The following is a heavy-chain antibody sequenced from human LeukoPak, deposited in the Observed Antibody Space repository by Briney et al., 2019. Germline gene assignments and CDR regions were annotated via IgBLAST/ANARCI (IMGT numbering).Heavy chain of an antibody. CDR1: GFTFSSYA. CDR3: AREVSDSSSGFFWFDP. CDR2: ISSISTYI. Sequence: GGFLRLSCAASGFTFSSYAMSWVRQAPGKGLEWVSSISSISTYIYYADSVKGRFTISRDNAKNSLYLLMNSLRAEDTAVYYCAREVSDSSSGFFWFDPWGQGTLVTVSS. D-gene: IGHD6-6*01. V-gene: IGHV3-21*01. J-gene: IGHJ5*02.